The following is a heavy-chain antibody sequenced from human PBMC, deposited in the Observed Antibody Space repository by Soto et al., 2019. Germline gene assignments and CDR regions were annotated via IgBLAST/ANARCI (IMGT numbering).Heavy chain of an antibody. Sequence: QITLKESGPTLVKPTQTLTLTCTFSGFSLSTSGVGVGWIRQPPGKALEWLALIYWDDDKRYSPSLKGRLTIHKDTSKNQVVLTMTNMDPVDTATYYCAHRRSVYSGYDSLDYWGQGTLVTVSS. CDR2: IYWDDDK. V-gene: IGHV2-5*02. J-gene: IGHJ4*02. D-gene: IGHD5-12*01. CDR1: GFSLSTSGVG. CDR3: AHRRSVYSGYDSLDY.